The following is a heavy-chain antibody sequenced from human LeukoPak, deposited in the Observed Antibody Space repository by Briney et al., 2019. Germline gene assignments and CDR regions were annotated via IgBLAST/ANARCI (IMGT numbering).Heavy chain of an antibody. J-gene: IGHJ4*02. CDR1: GFTSSNYE. CDR2: ISRGGSDI. CDR3: ARAQLLRRENFLDY. V-gene: IGHV3-48*03. Sequence: PGGSLRLSCAASGFTSSNYEMNWVRQAPGQGLEWVSYISRGGSDIYYADSVKGRFTISSDNAKNSVYLQMNSLRAEDTAVYYCARAQLLRRENFLDYWGQGTLVTVSS. D-gene: IGHD4-23*01.